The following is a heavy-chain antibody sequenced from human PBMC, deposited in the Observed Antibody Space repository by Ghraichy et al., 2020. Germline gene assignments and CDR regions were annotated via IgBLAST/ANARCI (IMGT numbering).Heavy chain of an antibody. CDR2: ISSNGGST. J-gene: IGHJ5*02. CDR3: PFSYGGWFDP. D-gene: IGHD4-17*01. V-gene: IGHV3-64D*06. CDR1: GFTFSSYA. Sequence: GGSLRLSCSASGFTFSSYAMHWVRQAPGKGLEYVSAISSNGGSTYYADSVKGRFTISRDNSKNTLYLQMSSLRAEDTAVYYCPFSYGGWFDPWGQGTLVTVSS.